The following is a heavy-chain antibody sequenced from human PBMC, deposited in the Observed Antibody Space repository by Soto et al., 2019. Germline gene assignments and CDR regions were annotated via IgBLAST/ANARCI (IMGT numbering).Heavy chain of an antibody. CDR3: ARWGTTGGFDL. V-gene: IGHV3-30*19. J-gene: IGHJ4*02. CDR1: GFRFQSFV. CDR2: TSYDGNNK. D-gene: IGHD3-16*01. Sequence: QLQLVESGGGVVQPGTSLRLSCAASGFRFQSFVLHWVRQAPGKGLEWVAFTSYDGNNKDYGDSVKGRFTVSRDNSQNTLHLQMDFLRPEDTALYYCARWGTTGGFDLWGQGTLVSVSS.